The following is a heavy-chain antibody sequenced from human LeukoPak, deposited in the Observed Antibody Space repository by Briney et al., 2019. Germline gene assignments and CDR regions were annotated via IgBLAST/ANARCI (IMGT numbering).Heavy chain of an antibody. Sequence: GGSLRLSCAASGFTVSSVYMSWVRQAPGKGLEWVSVIFSNGGTYYADSVKGRFTISRDNSKNTLYLQMNSLRADDTAVYYCARRYMATSAEDFDYWGQGTLVTVFS. CDR1: GFTVSSVY. D-gene: IGHD5-24*01. V-gene: IGHV3-66*04. CDR2: IFSNGGT. J-gene: IGHJ4*02. CDR3: ARRYMATSAEDFDY.